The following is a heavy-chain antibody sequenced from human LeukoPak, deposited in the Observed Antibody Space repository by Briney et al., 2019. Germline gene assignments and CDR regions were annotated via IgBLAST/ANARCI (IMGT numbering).Heavy chain of an antibody. D-gene: IGHD3-3*01. J-gene: IGHJ4*02. CDR3: AREPYDFWSGYPGTFIDY. CDR2: TWYDGSNK. CDR1: GFTFSSYG. Sequence: GGSLRLSCAASGFTFSSYGMHWVRQAPGKGLEWVAVTWYDGSNKYYADSMKGRFTISRDNSKNTLYLQMNSLRAEDTAVYYCAREPYDFWSGYPGTFIDYWGQGTLVTVSS. V-gene: IGHV3-33*01.